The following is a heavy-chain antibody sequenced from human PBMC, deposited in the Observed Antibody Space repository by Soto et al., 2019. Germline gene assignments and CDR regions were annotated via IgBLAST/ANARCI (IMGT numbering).Heavy chain of an antibody. J-gene: IGHJ6*02. D-gene: IGHD2-15*01. CDR3: AREDIVVVVAADYYYGMDV. CDR1: GGTFSRYA. Sequence: SSGKLSCKASGGTFSRYAISWVRQAPGRGLEWMGGIIPIFGTANYAQKFQGRVTITADESTSTAYMELSSLRSEDTAVYYCAREDIVVVVAADYYYGMDVWGQGTTVTVSS. V-gene: IGHV1-69*13. CDR2: IIPIFGTA.